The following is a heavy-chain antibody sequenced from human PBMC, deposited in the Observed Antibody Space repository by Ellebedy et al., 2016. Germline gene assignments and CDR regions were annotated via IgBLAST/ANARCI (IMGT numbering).Heavy chain of an antibody. CDR3: ARVGTTVTTASDY. Sequence: GESLKISCAASGFTFSSYSMNWVRQAPGKGLEWVSSISSSSSYIYYADSVKGRFTISRDNAKNSLYLQMNSLRAEDTAVYYCARVGTTVTTASDYWGQGTLVTVSS. CDR2: ISSSSSYI. CDR1: GFTFSSYS. D-gene: IGHD4-17*01. V-gene: IGHV3-21*01. J-gene: IGHJ4*02.